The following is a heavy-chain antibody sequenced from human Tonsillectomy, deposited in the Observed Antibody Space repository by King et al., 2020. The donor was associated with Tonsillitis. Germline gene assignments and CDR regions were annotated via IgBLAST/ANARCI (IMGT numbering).Heavy chain of an antibody. Sequence: VQLVESGGGLVKPRGSLRLSCAASGFTFSDSYKSWIRQATGRGGEWVSYISRSGSAIHYADSVKGRFTISRDNAKNSLYLQMKSLRAEDTAVYFCARVYGDYDLYYYYGLDVWGQGTTVTVSS. J-gene: IGHJ6*02. CDR3: ARVYGDYDLYYYYGLDV. D-gene: IGHD4-17*01. V-gene: IGHV3-11*01. CDR1: GFTFSDSY. CDR2: ISRSGSAI.